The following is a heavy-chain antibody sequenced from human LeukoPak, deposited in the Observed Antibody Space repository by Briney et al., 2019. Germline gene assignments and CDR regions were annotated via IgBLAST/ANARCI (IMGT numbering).Heavy chain of an antibody. J-gene: IGHJ4*02. V-gene: IGHV4-34*01. Sequence: SETLSLTCAVYGGSFSGYYWSWIRQPPGKGLEWIGEINHSGSTNYNPSLKSRVTISVDTSKNQFSLKLSSVTAADTAVYYCARSRCWYYESDYWGQGTLVTVSS. CDR3: ARSRCWYYESDY. CDR1: GGSFSGYY. D-gene: IGHD3-22*01. CDR2: INHSGST.